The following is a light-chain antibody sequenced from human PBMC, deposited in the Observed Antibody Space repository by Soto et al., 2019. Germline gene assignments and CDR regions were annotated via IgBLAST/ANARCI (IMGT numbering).Light chain of an antibody. Sequence: EIVMTQSPATLSMSPGERATLSCRASQNIGTNLAWFQQKLGQGPRLLMYGASTWASGIPARFSGSGSGTDFTLTISSLQSEDFATYYCQEYNTYSYTFGQGTKLEIK. CDR1: QNIGTN. CDR2: GAS. J-gene: IGKJ2*01. V-gene: IGKV3-15*01. CDR3: QEYNTYSYT.